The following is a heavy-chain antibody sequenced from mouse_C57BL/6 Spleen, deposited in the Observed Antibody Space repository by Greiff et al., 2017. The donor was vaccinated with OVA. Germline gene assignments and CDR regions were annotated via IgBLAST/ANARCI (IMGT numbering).Heavy chain of an antibody. J-gene: IGHJ2*01. CDR2: ISYDGSN. CDR3: ARVEGFITTVVAPYFDY. V-gene: IGHV3-6*01. Sequence: EVKLKESGPGLVKPSQSLSLTCSVTGYSITSGYYWNWIRQFPGNKLEWMGYISYDGSNNYNPSLKNRISITRDTSKNQFFLKLNSVTTEDTATYYCARVEGFITTVVAPYFDYWGQGTTLTVSS. D-gene: IGHD1-1*01. CDR1: GYSITSGYY.